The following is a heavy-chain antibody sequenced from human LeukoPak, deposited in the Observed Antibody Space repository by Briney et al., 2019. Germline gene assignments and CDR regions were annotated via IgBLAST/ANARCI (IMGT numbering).Heavy chain of an antibody. CDR3: ARGGAAYYYDSSGYPPLGY. V-gene: IGHV3-7*01. CDR1: GFTFSRYW. CDR2: IKQDGSEK. Sequence: GGSLRLSCAVSGFTFSRYWMSWVRQAPGKGLEWVANIKQDGSEKYYVDSVKGRFTISRDNAKNSLYLQMNSLRAEDTAVYYCARGGAAYYYDSSGYPPLGYWGQGTLVTVSS. D-gene: IGHD3-22*01. J-gene: IGHJ4*02.